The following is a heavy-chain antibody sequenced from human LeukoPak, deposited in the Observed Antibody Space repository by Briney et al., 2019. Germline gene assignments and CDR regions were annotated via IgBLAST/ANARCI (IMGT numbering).Heavy chain of an antibody. J-gene: IGHJ4*02. CDR1: GYTFTSYG. CDR2: ISAYNGNT. V-gene: IGHV1-18*01. D-gene: IGHD6-19*01. Sequence: ASVTVSCKASGYTFTSYGISWVRQAPGQGLEWMGWISAYNGNTNYAQKLQGRVTMTTDTSTSTAYMELRSLRSDDTAVYYCALASSGWYDFDYWGQGTLVTVSS. CDR3: ALASSGWYDFDY.